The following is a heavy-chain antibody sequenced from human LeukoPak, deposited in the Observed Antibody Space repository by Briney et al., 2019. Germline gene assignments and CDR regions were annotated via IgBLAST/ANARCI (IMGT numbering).Heavy chain of an antibody. D-gene: IGHD6-19*01. CDR2: INHSGGT. Sequence: SETLSLTCAVYGGSFSGYYWSWIRQPPGKGLEWIGEINHSGGTNYNPSLKSRVTISVDTSKNQFSLKLSSVTAADTAVYYCARAQWLVLYSQHWGQGTLVTVSS. V-gene: IGHV4-34*01. J-gene: IGHJ1*01. CDR3: ARAQWLVLYSQH. CDR1: GGSFSGYY.